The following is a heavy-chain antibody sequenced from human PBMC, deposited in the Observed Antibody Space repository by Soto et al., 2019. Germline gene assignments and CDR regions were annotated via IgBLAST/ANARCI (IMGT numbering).Heavy chain of an antibody. J-gene: IGHJ4*02. CDR1: GGSISSSSYY. V-gene: IGHV4-39*01. D-gene: IGHD3-10*01. CDR2: IYYSGST. CDR3: ARHHYYGSGSYLDY. Sequence: SETLSLTCTVSGGSISSSSYYWGWIRQPPGKGLEWIGSIYYSGSTYYNPSLKSRVTISVATSKNQFSLKLSSVTAADTAVYYCARHHYYGSGSYLDYWGQGTLVTVSA.